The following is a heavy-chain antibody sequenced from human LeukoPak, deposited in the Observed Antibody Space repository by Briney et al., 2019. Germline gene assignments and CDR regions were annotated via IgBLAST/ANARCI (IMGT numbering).Heavy chain of an antibody. CDR3: ARLLAYGSGGEAFDY. V-gene: IGHV3-7*01. CDR2: IKHDGSEK. D-gene: IGHD3-10*01. J-gene: IGHJ4*02. Sequence: GGSLRPSCAASGFTFSRYWMTWVRQAPGKGLEWVANIKHDGSEKYYLDSVKGRFSISRDNAKNSLYLQMNSLRAEDTAVYYCARLLAYGSGGEAFDYWGQGTLVTVSS. CDR1: GFTFSRYW.